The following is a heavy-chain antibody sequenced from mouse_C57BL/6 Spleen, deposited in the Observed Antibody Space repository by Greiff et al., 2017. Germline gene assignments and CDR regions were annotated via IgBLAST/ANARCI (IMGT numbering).Heavy chain of an antibody. V-gene: IGHV1-76*01. CDR3: ARAYYSNYGYYAMDY. CDR1: GYTFTDYY. CDR2: IYPGSGNT. J-gene: IGHJ4*01. D-gene: IGHD2-5*01. Sequence: VQVVESGAELVRPGASVKLSCKASGYTFTDYYINWVKQRPGQGLEWIARIYPGSGNTYYNEKFKGKATLTAEKSSSTAYMQLSSLTSEDSAVYFCARAYYSNYGYYAMDYWGQGTSVTVSS.